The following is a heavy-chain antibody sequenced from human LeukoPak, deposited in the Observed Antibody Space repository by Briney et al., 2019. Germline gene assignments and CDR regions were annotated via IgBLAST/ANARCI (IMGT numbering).Heavy chain of an antibody. D-gene: IGHD1-26*01. CDR3: ASGYSGSFTGNYYYYMDV. CDR1: GGSFSGYY. CDR2: INHSGST. Sequence: SETLSLTCAVYGGSFSGYYWSWIRQPPGKGLEWIGEINHSGSTNYSPSLKSRVTISVDTSKNQFSLKLSSVTAADTAVYYCASGYSGSFTGNYYYYMDVWGKGTTVTVSS. V-gene: IGHV4-34*01. J-gene: IGHJ6*03.